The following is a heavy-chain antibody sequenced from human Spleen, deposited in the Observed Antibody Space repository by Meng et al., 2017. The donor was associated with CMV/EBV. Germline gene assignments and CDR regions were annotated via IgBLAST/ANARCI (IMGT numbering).Heavy chain of an antibody. D-gene: IGHD6-19*01. V-gene: IGHV3-66*02. CDR1: GFTVSSNY. CDR2: IYSGGST. CDR3: ARDKSSNGWPPDY. Sequence: GGSLRLSCAAPGFTVSSNYMSWVRQAPGKGLEWVSVIYSGGSTYYADSVRGRFTISRDNSKNTLYLQMNSLKTEDTAVYYCARDKSSNGWPPDYWGQGTLVTVSS. J-gene: IGHJ4*02.